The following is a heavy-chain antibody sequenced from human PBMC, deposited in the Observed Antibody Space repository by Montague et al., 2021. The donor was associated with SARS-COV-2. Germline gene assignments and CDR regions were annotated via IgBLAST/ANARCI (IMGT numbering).Heavy chain of an antibody. CDR1: GFTFSNFA. J-gene: IGHJ4*02. V-gene: IGHV3-23*01. CDR3: AKGQQLESILDY. CDR2: ITTGGTRA. Sequence: SLRLSCAASGFTFSNFAMYWVRQVPGKGPEWVSGITTGGTRAYYAHSVEGRFTISRDDSENTLYLQMNSLRAEDTGVYHCAKGQQLESILDYWGQGTLVTVSS. D-gene: IGHD3-3*01.